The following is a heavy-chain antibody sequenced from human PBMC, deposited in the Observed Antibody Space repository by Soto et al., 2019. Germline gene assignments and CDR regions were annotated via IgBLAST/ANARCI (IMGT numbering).Heavy chain of an antibody. CDR2: INSRGSVT. J-gene: IGHJ4*02. CDR3: ARKHSSDATGYDYLDY. CDR1: GFSFSDSA. Sequence: EVQLVESGGGLVEPGGSLRLSCACSGFSFSDSAMTWVRQAPGKGLEYVSAINSRGSVTFYAESFKGRFTISRDNAKNLVYLQMDSLRVEDTSIYFCARKHSSDATGYDYLDYWGQGTRVTVSS. V-gene: IGHV3-21*01. D-gene: IGHD3-9*01.